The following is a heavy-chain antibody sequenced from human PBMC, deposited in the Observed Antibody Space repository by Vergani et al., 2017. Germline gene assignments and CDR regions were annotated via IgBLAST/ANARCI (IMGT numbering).Heavy chain of an antibody. Sequence: QVQLQESGPGLVKPSETLSLTCTVSNDSVSTSSYAWGWIRQPPGKTLEWIGTVFYGGRTSYNPSLKGRVTLSLDTSKTQISLHMTSVTATDTAVYYCARQKDYYMDVWGKGATVTVS. J-gene: IGHJ6*03. CDR3: ARQKDYYMDV. CDR1: NDSVSTSSYA. CDR2: VFYGGRT. V-gene: IGHV4-39*01.